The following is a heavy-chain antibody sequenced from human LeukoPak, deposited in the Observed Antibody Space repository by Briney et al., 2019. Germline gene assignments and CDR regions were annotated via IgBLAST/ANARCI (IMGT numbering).Heavy chain of an antibody. CDR3: ARDFGYLVDDQYSGSSPFDY. D-gene: IGHD6-6*01. CDR2: ISAYNGNT. V-gene: IGHV1-18*01. Sequence: ASVKVSCKASGYTFTSYGISWVRQAPGQGLEWMGWISAYNGNTNYAQKLQGRVTMTTDTSTSTAYMELRSLRSDDTAVYYCARDFGYLVDDQYSGSSPFDYWGQGTLVTVSS. J-gene: IGHJ4*02. CDR1: GYTFTSYG.